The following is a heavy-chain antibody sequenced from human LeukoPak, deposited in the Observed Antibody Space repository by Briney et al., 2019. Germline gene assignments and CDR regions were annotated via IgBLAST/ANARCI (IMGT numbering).Heavy chain of an antibody. J-gene: IGHJ5*02. D-gene: IGHD2-2*01. CDR3: ARAGCSSTSCPSKGGRHWFDP. Sequence: GGSLRLSCAASGFTFSSYGMHWVRQAPGKGLEWVAFVRYDGSNKYYADSVKGRFTISRDSSKNTLYLQMNSLRPEDTAVYYCARAGCSSTSCPSKGGRHWFDPWGQGTLVTVSS. V-gene: IGHV3-30*02. CDR2: VRYDGSNK. CDR1: GFTFSSYG.